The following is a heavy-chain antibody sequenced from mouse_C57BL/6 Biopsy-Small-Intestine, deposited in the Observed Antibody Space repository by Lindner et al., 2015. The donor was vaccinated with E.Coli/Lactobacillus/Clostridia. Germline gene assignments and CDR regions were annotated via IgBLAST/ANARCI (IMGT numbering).Heavy chain of an antibody. CDR3: ARSKTTGLGGKTDAFDI. V-gene: IGHV1-79*01. D-gene: IGHD1-1*01. J-gene: IGHJ3*01. Sequence: VSCKASGYTFTSYIITWVRQAPGQGLEWMGWISADKGNTNYGHKLQARVTMTTDTSTSTAYMELRSLRSDDTAVYYCARSKTTGLGGKTDAFDIWGQGTMVTVSS. CDR1: GYTFTSYI. CDR2: ISADKGNT.